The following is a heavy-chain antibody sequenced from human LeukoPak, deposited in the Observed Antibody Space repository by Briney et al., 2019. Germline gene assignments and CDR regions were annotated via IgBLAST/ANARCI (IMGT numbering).Heavy chain of an antibody. CDR1: GFTFDDYA. D-gene: IGHD3-22*01. J-gene: IGHJ6*02. CDR3: ARANYYDHRYYYYGMDV. V-gene: IGHV3-53*01. Sequence: GGSLRLSCAASGFTFDDYAMHWVRQAPGKGLEWVSVIYSGGSTYYADSVKGRFTISRDNSKNTLYLQMNSLRAEDTAVYYCARANYYDHRYYYYGMDVWGQGTTVTVSS. CDR2: IYSGGST.